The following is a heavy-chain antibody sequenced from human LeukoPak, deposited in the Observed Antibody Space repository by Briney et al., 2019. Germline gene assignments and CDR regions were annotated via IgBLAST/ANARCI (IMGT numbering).Heavy chain of an antibody. CDR1: GGSFSGYY. J-gene: IGHJ4*02. D-gene: IGHD1-26*01. CDR2: INHSGST. V-gene: IGHV4-34*01. CDR3: ARGTSVAGATGDY. Sequence: SETLSLTCAVYGGSFSGYYWNWIRQPPGKGLEWIGEINHSGSTNYNPSLKSRVTISVDTSKNQFSLKLSSVTAADTAVYYCARGTSVAGATGDYWGQGTLVTVSS.